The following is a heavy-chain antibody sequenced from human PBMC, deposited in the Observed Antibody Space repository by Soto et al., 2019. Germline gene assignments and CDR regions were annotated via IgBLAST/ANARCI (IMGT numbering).Heavy chain of an antibody. CDR2: INHSGST. CDR3: ARRYGSCFDY. Sequence: PSETLSLTCAVYGGSFSGYYWNWIRQPPGKGLEWIGEINHSGSTNYNPSLKSRVTISVDTSKNQFSLKLSSVTAADTAVYYCARRYGSCFDYWGQGTLVPVSS. D-gene: IGHD2-2*03. J-gene: IGHJ4*02. CDR1: GGSFSGYY. V-gene: IGHV4-34*01.